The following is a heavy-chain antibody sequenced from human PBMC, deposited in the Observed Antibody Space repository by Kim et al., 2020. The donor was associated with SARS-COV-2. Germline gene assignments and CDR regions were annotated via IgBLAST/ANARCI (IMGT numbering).Heavy chain of an antibody. D-gene: IGHD5-18*01. Sequence: ASVKVSCKASGYTFTSYYMHWVRQAPGQGLEWMGIINPSGGSTSYAQKFQGRVTMTRDTSTSTVYMELSSLRSEDTAVYYCARALQGYGSRPPSYFDYWGQGTLVTVSS. CDR1: GYTFTSYY. CDR2: INPSGGST. CDR3: ARALQGYGSRPPSYFDY. V-gene: IGHV1-46*01. J-gene: IGHJ4*02.